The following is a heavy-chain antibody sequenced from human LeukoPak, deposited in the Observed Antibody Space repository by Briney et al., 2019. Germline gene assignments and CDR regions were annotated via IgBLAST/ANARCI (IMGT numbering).Heavy chain of an antibody. J-gene: IGHJ4*02. V-gene: IGHV4-34*10. Sequence: SETLSLTCAVYGGSFSGYYWTWIRQPPGKTLEWIGYIYYTGDNDYNPSLKSRVTMSVDTSKSHLSLKLTSVTAADTAVYYCARFTARAREIDYWGQGILVTVSS. CDR3: ARFTARAREIDY. D-gene: IGHD6-6*01. CDR2: IYYTGDN. CDR1: GGSFSGYY.